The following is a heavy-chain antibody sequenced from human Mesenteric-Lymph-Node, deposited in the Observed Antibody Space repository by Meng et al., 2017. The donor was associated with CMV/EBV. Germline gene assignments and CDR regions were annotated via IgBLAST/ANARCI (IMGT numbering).Heavy chain of an antibody. D-gene: IGHD3-22*01. V-gene: IGHV3-7*01. Sequence: GEYLMIPRAASGFTFRSYWMRWVRQAPGKGPGWMANIKRDGSGKYYVESVTGRFTISRDNAKNSLYLQMNSLRAEATAVYYCARDTNYRDSSGYYYDVFDIWGQGTMVTVSS. J-gene: IGHJ3*02. CDR1: GFTFRSYW. CDR2: IKRDGSGK. CDR3: ARDTNYRDSSGYYYDVFDI.